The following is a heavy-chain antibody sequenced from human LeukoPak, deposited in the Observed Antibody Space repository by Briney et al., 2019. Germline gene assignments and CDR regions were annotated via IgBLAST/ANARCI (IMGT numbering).Heavy chain of an antibody. CDR3: ATLLLWFGEPIDY. D-gene: IGHD3-10*01. J-gene: IGHJ4*02. CDR2: ISGSGGST. Sequence: GGSLRLSRAASGFTFSSYAMSWVRQAPGKGLEWVSAISGSGGSTYYADSVKGRFTISRDNSKNTLYLQMNSLRAEDTAVYYCATLLLWFGEPIDYWGQGTLVAVSS. V-gene: IGHV3-23*01. CDR1: GFTFSSYA.